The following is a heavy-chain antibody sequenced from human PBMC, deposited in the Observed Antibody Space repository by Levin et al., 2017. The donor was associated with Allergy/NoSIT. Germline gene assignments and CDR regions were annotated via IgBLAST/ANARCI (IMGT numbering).Heavy chain of an antibody. Sequence: SETLSLTCTVSGGPMTYYFWSWIRQSPGKGLEWIGYIYYGGTTTYNPSLKSRVTISADTSKNQFSLRLSSVTAADAAVYYWARSDYCSSTSCYGTGFDNWGQGTLVTVSS. CDR1: GGPMTYYF. D-gene: IGHD2-2*01. V-gene: IGHV4-59*01. CDR2: IYYGGTT. CDR3: ARSDYCSSTSCYGTGFDN. J-gene: IGHJ4*02.